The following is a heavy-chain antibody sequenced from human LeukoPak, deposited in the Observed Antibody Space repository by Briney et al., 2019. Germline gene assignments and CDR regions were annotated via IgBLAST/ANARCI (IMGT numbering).Heavy chain of an antibody. Sequence: PGGGLRLSCSTSGFTVSSNYMSWVRQAPGKGLEWVGRIRNKANSYTTEYVASVKGRFTISRDDSKNSLSLQMNGLKTEDTAMYYCASNVDSGVDVWGQGKMVTVSS. D-gene: IGHD5-12*01. V-gene: IGHV3-72*01. CDR3: ASNVDSGVDV. J-gene: IGHJ3*01. CDR1: GFTVSSNY. CDR2: IRNKANSYTT.